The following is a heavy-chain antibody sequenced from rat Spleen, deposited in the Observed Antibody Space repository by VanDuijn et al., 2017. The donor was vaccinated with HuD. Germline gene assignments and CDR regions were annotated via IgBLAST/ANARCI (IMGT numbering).Heavy chain of an antibody. CDR3: ARPSYGYPFAY. Sequence: EVQLVESAGDLVQPGRSLKLSCVGSGFTFSDYYMAWVRQAPTKGLEWVAGITYDGSSTYYRDSVKGRFTISRDNAKSTLYLQMDSLRSEDTATYYCARPSYGYPFAYWGQGTLVTVSS. V-gene: IGHV5-7*01. CDR2: ITYDGSST. CDR1: GFTFSDYY. J-gene: IGHJ3*01. D-gene: IGHD1-7*01.